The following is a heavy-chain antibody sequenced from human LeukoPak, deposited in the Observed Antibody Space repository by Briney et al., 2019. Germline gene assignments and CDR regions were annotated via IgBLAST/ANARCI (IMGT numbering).Heavy chain of an antibody. CDR3: ARTIVGATLSDY. V-gene: IGHV1-8*01. CDR1: GYTFTSYD. Sequence: ASVKVSCKASGYTFTSYDINWVRQATGQGLEWMGWMNPNSGNTGYAQKFQGRVTITRNTSISTAYMELSSLRSEDTAVYYCARTIVGATLSDYWGQGTLVTVSS. D-gene: IGHD1-26*01. CDR2: MNPNSGNT. J-gene: IGHJ4*02.